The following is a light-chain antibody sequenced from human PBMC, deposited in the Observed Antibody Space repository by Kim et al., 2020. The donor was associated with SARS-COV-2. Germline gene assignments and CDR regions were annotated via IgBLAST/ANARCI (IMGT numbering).Light chain of an antibody. J-gene: IGKJ4*01. CDR1: QSLSNN. V-gene: IGKV3-15*01. CDR3: QQYNNWPPELT. Sequence: PGVRATLSFRARQSLSNNLALYQQKPGQAPTLHIYVASTRATGIPARFSGSGSGTEFTLTISSLQSEDFAVYYCQQYNNWPPELTFGGGTKVDIK. CDR2: VAS.